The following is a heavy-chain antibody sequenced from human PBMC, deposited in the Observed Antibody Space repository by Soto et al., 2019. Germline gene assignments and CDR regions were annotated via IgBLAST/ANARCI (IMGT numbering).Heavy chain of an antibody. Sequence: PGGSLRPSCAASGFTFSSYGMHWVRQAPGKGLEWVAVIWYDGSNKYYADSVKGRFTISRDNSKNTLYLQMNSLRAEDTAVYYCARDLGVGTYYDFWSGYYRASNYYGMDVWGQGTTVTVSS. CDR3: ARDLGVGTYYDFWSGYYRASNYYGMDV. D-gene: IGHD3-3*01. V-gene: IGHV3-33*01. CDR1: GFTFSSYG. CDR2: IWYDGSNK. J-gene: IGHJ6*02.